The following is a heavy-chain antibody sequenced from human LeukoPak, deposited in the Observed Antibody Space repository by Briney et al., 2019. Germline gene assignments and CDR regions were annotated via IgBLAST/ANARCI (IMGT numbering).Heavy chain of an antibody. Sequence: SETLSLTCTVSGGSISSYYWSWIRQPPGKGLEWIGYIYYSGSTNYNPSLKSRVTISVDTSKNQFSLKLSSVTAADTAVYYCAREARVLLWFGESRYYYYYGMDVWGQGTTVTVSS. J-gene: IGHJ6*02. CDR3: AREARVLLWFGESRYYYYYGMDV. D-gene: IGHD3-10*01. CDR2: IYYSGST. V-gene: IGHV4-59*12. CDR1: GGSISSYY.